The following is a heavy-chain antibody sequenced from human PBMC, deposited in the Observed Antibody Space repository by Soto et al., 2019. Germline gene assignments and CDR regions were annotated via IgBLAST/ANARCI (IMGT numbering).Heavy chain of an antibody. D-gene: IGHD3-3*01. CDR2: INPISAYT. CDR1: GYTFTSYY. J-gene: IGHJ5*02. V-gene: IGHV1-46*03. Sequence: QVQLVQSGAEVKKPGASVKISCKASGYTFTSYYLHWLRQAPGQGLEWMGIINPISAYTTYAQKFQGRVTMTRDTSTSTVTMEVSGLRSEDTAVYYCARDPNDFWSGQLTRFDPWGQGTLITVSS. CDR3: ARDPNDFWSGQLTRFDP.